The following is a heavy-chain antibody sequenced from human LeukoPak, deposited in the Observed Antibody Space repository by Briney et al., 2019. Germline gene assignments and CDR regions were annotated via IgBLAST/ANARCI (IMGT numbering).Heavy chain of an antibody. D-gene: IGHD3-10*01. V-gene: IGHV4-59*08. Sequence: SETLSLTCSVSGGPITIHYWSWMRQSPEKGPEWIAYFYYSGSTTNYNPSLKSRVTISVDTSKNQFSLNLRSVTAADTAVYYCARLSSGSHDYWGRGTLVTVSS. J-gene: IGHJ4*02. CDR2: FYYSGSTT. CDR1: GGPITIHY. CDR3: ARLSSGSHDY.